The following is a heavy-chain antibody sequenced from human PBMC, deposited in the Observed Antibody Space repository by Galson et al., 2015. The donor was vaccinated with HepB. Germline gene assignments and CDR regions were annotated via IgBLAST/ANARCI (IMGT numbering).Heavy chain of an antibody. D-gene: IGHD4-17*01. J-gene: IGHJ3*02. Sequence: SVKVSCKVSGYTLTELSMHWVRQAPGKGLEWMGGFDPEDGETIYAQKFQGRVTMTEDTSTDTAYMELSSLRSEDTAVYYCATGVRRGDYVAFDIWGQGTMVTVSS. CDR3: ATGVRRGDYVAFDI. CDR1: GYTLTELS. CDR2: FDPEDGET. V-gene: IGHV1-24*01.